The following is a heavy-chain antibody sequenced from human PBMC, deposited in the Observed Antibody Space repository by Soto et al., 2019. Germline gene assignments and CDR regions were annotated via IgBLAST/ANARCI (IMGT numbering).Heavy chain of an antibody. CDR3: ARHLKCSGGSCYSDYYGMDV. CDR1: GGSISSSSYY. V-gene: IGHV4-39*01. CDR2: IYYSGST. D-gene: IGHD2-15*01. Sequence: SETLSLTCTVSGGSISSSSYYWGWIRQPPGKGLEWIGSIYYSGSTYYNPSLKSRVTISVDTSKNQFSLKLSSVTAADTAVYYCARHLKCSGGSCYSDYYGMDVWGQGTTVTVSS. J-gene: IGHJ6*02.